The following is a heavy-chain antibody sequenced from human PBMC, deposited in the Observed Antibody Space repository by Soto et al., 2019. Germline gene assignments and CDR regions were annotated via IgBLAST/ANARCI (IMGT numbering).Heavy chain of an antibody. CDR2: MNPNSGNT. V-gene: IGHV1-8*01. CDR3: AGEVAARLHS. D-gene: IGHD6-6*01. CDR1: GYTLTSYD. Sequence: QVQLVQSGAEVKKPGASVKVSCKASGYTLTSYDINWVPQATGQGLEWMGWMNPNSGNTGYAQKFHGRLTMTSNTTITTAYMELSSLRSEDTAVYYCAGEVAARLHSWGQGTLVTVSS. J-gene: IGHJ4*02.